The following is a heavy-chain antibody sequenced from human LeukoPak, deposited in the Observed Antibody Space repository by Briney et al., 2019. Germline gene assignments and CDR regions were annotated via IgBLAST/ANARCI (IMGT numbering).Heavy chain of an antibody. V-gene: IGHV3-30*02. D-gene: IGHD4-17*01. Sequence: GGSLRLSCAASGFSFSTFAMHWVRRAPGKGLEWVAFIRHDGNSKYYADSVKGRFTISRDNSQNTVYLQMSSLQTEDTAVYYCAKNGLNYGDYYFYMDVWGKGTTVTISS. CDR2: IRHDGNSK. CDR1: GFSFSTFA. CDR3: AKNGLNYGDYYFYMDV. J-gene: IGHJ6*03.